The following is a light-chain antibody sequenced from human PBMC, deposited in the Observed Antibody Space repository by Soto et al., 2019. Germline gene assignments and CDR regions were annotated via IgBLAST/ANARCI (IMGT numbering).Light chain of an antibody. V-gene: IGKV3-15*01. CDR1: RSISNN. Sequence: EMVMTQSPATLSVSPGERSTLSCRASRSISNNLAWYQQKHSQAPRLLMYDASTRATGLPARFSGSGSATAFNLTISSLQSEDFAVYYCQPHNNWPVVTFGGGTRVES. J-gene: IGKJ4*01. CDR2: DAS. CDR3: QPHNNWPVVT.